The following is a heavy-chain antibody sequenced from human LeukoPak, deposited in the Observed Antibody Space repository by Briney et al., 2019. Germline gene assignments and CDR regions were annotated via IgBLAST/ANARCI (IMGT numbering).Heavy chain of an antibody. CDR2: FSGSGGST. Sequence: GGSLRLSCAASGFTFSSYDMSWVRQAPGKGLEWVSAFSGSGGSTYYADSVKGRFTISRDNYKNTLYLQMNSLRAEDTDVYYCAKSGLNRFDYWGQGTLVTVSS. J-gene: IGHJ4*02. CDR1: GFTFSSYD. V-gene: IGHV3-23*01. D-gene: IGHD2-15*01. CDR3: AKSGLNRFDY.